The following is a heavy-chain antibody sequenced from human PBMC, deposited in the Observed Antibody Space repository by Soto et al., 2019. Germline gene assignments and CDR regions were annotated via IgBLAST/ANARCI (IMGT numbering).Heavy chain of an antibody. CDR2: ITRDGSST. CDR3: LRGANRYYYFDY. CDR1: GLSLSDYW. J-gene: IGHJ4*02. D-gene: IGHD3-16*02. Sequence: PGGSLRLSCAASGLSLSDYWMHWVRQAPGEGLVWLSRITRDGSSTNYADSVKGRFTISRDNAKNTLYLQVNSLRGEDTAVYYCLRGANRYYYFDYWGPGTLVTVSS. V-gene: IGHV3-74*01.